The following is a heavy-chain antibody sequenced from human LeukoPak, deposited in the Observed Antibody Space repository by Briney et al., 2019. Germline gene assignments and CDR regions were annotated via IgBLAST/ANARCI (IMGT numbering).Heavy chain of an antibody. CDR1: GYTFTGYY. D-gene: IGHD6-13*01. Sequence: GASVKVSCKASGYTFTGYYMHWVRQAPGQGLEWMGWINPNSGGTNYAQKFQGRVTMTRDTFISTAYMELSRLRSDDTAVYYCARGLGAAAGRVFDYWGQGTLVTVSS. V-gene: IGHV1-2*02. CDR3: ARGLGAAAGRVFDY. J-gene: IGHJ4*02. CDR2: INPNSGGT.